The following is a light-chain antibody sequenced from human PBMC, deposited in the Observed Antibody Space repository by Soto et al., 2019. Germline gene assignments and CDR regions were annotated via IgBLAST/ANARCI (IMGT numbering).Light chain of an antibody. Sequence: DIVMTQSPDSLAVSLGERATINCKSSQSVLYSSNNKNYLAWYQQKPGQPPKLLIYWASTRESGVPDRFSGSGYGTDFTLTISSLQAEDVAVYYCQQYYSTSPVTFGPGTKVDIK. CDR2: WAS. V-gene: IGKV4-1*01. CDR1: QSVLYSSNNKNY. J-gene: IGKJ3*01. CDR3: QQYYSTSPVT.